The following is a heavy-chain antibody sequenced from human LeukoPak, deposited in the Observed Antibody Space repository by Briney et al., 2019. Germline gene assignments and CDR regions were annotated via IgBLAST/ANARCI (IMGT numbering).Heavy chain of an antibody. D-gene: IGHD3-10*01. V-gene: IGHV4-4*07. CDR2: IDTSGNS. Sequence: SETLSLTCTVSGGSISTYYWSWIRQPAGKGLEWIGRIDTSGNSHYNPSLKSRVTISVDTSKNQFSLKLSSVTAADTAVYYCARPGGYYYGSGSYFGWFDPWGQGTLVTVSS. CDR1: GGSISTYY. J-gene: IGHJ5*02. CDR3: ARPGGYYYGSGSYFGWFDP.